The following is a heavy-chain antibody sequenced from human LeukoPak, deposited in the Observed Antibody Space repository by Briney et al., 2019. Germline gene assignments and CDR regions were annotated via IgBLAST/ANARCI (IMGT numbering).Heavy chain of an antibody. V-gene: IGHV1-2*02. D-gene: IGHD5-12*01. CDR2: INPNSGGT. Sequence: ASVKVSCKASGYTLTSYYMHWVRQAPGQGLERMGWINPNSGGTNYAQKFQGRVTMTRDTSISTAYMELSRLRSDDTAVYYCARRPTTSIDYWGQGTLVTVSS. CDR1: GYTLTSYY. J-gene: IGHJ4*02. CDR3: ARRPTTSIDY.